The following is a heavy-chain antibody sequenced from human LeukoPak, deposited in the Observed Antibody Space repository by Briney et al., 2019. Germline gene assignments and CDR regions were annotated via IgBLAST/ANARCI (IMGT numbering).Heavy chain of an antibody. J-gene: IGHJ5*02. V-gene: IGHV4-59*01. D-gene: IGHD1-7*01. CDR2: IYYSGST. CDR1: GGSISSYY. Sequence: SETLSLTCTVSGGSISSYYWSWIRQPPGKGLEWVGYIYYSGSTNYNPSLKSRVTISVDTSKNQFSLKLSSVTAADTAVYYCARGNWNYASFWFDPWGQGTLVTVSS. CDR3: ARGNWNYASFWFDP.